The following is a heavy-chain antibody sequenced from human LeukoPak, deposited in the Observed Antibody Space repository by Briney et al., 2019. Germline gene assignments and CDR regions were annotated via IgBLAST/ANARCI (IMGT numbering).Heavy chain of an antibody. CDR2: IYYTGNT. CDR1: GGSMNNYY. Sequence: PSETLSLTCTVSGGSMNNYYWTWIRPPPGKGLEWIGYIYYTGNTNYSPSLKSRVTMSADTSKNQFSLKLNSVTAADTAVYYRARRTRATTGGDYFDYWGQGTLVTVSS. CDR3: ARRTRATTGGDYFDY. V-gene: IGHV4-59*08. J-gene: IGHJ4*02. D-gene: IGHD1-1*01.